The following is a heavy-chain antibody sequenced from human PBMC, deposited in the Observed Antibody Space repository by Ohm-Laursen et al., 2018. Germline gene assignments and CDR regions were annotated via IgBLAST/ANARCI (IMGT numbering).Heavy chain of an antibody. J-gene: IGHJ4*02. V-gene: IGHV4-59*11. CDR2: IYYSGST. CDR3: ARAGYCSGGSCYSELDY. CDR1: GDSISAHY. Sequence: SDTLSLTCSVSGDSISAHYWSWIRQPPGKGLEWIGYIYYSGSTNYNPSLKSRVTMSVDTSKNQFSLKLSSVTAAGTAVYYCARAGYCSGGSCYSELDYWGQGTLVTVSS. D-gene: IGHD2-15*01.